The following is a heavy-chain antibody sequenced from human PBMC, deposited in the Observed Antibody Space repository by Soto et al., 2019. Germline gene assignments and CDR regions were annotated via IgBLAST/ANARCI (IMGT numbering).Heavy chain of an antibody. CDR2: IYYSGST. CDR1: GGPISTYY. Sequence: SETLSLTCTVSGGPISTYYWSWIRQPPGKGLEWIGYIYYSGSTNYNPSLKSRVTISVDTSKNQFSLRLSSVTAADTAVYYCVREGPGWEKLGGAFDILGKGTMVTGSS. D-gene: IGHD1-26*01. J-gene: IGHJ3*02. CDR3: VREGPGWEKLGGAFDI. V-gene: IGHV4-59*01.